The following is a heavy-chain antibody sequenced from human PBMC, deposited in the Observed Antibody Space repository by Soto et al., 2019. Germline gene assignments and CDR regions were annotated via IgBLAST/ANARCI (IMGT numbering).Heavy chain of an antibody. Sequence: PSETLSLTCTVSGGSISSGDYYWSWIRQPPGKGLEWIGYIYYSGSTYYNPSLKSRVTISVDTSKNQFSLKLSSVTATDTAVYYCAQQRLGGYIFDYWGQGTLVTVSS. CDR3: AQQRLGGYIFDY. V-gene: IGHV4-30-4*01. CDR1: GGSISSGDYY. D-gene: IGHD5-18*01. J-gene: IGHJ4*02. CDR2: IYYSGST.